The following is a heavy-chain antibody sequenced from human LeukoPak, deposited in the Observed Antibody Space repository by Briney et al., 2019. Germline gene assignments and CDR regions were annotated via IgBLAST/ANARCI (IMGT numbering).Heavy chain of an antibody. V-gene: IGHV1-3*04. CDR3: ARVPLSDASGHYYPH. J-gene: IGHJ1*01. CDR2: INTGNGNT. Sequence: ASVKVSCKTSGYTFTNYGMHWVRQAPRQSPEWMGWINTGNGNTKSSQKFQDRVTLTRDTSASTAYMELNSLDPEDTAVYYCARVPLSDASGHYYPHWGQGTLVTVSS. D-gene: IGHD3-22*01. CDR1: GYTFTNYG.